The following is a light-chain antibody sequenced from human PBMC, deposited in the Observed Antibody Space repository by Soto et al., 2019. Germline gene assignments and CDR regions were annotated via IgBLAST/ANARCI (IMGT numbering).Light chain of an antibody. V-gene: IGLV2-23*01. CDR2: EGS. Sequence: QSALTQPASVSGSPGQSITISGTGTSSDVGTYNLVSWYQQCPGKAPKLMIYEGSKRPSGVSNRFSGSKSGNTASLTISGLQAEDEGDYYCCSYAGSSTHVVFGGGTKLTVL. J-gene: IGLJ2*01. CDR1: SSDVGTYNL. CDR3: CSYAGSSTHVV.